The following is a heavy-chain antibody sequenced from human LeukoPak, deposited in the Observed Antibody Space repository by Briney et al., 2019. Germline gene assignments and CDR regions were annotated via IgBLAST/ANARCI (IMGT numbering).Heavy chain of an antibody. V-gene: IGHV1-8*01. D-gene: IGHD3-22*01. Sequence: ASVKVSCKASGYTFTSYDINWVRQATGQGLEWMEWMNPNSGNTGYAQKFQGRVTMTRNTSISTAYMELSSLRSEDTAVYYCARDDSSGYYYLAYWGQGTLVTVSS. CDR2: MNPNSGNT. CDR3: ARDDSSGYYYLAY. J-gene: IGHJ4*02. CDR1: GYTFTSYD.